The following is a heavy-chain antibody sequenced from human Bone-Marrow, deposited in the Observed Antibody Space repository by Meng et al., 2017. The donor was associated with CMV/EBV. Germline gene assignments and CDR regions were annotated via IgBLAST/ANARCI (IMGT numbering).Heavy chain of an antibody. D-gene: IGHD5/OR15-5a*01. J-gene: IGHJ6*02. CDR2: ISPHNGDT. CDR1: GYTFSSYG. CDR3: ARSLRPHNFYFYGMDL. V-gene: IGHV1-18*01. Sequence: ASVKVSCKAFGYTFSSYGITWVRQAPGQGLEWMGWISPHNGDTNYAQKLQGRVTMTTDTSTSTAYMELRSLRSEDTAVYYCARSLRPHNFYFYGMDLWGQGTTVTVSS.